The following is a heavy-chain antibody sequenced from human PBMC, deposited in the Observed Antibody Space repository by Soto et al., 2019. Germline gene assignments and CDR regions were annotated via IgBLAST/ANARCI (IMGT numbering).Heavy chain of an antibody. V-gene: IGHV1-3*01. J-gene: IGHJ6*02. CDR3: ASLEGAPGFDALAR. Sequence: EDAVKVSCTAIGYTRVKYGIHWVRQAPGQSLEWMGWIDPGNGETQYSQKLQDRVTITRDTSANSAYMELNSLRSEDTAVYYCASLEGAPGFDALARWGQGSSVLVSS. D-gene: IGHD1-26*01. CDR2: IDPGNGET. CDR1: GYTRVKYG.